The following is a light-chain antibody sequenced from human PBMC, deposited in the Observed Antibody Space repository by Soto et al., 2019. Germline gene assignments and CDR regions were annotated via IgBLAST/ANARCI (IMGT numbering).Light chain of an antibody. Sequence: EIVLTQSPGTLSLSPGDRATLSCRASQSVSSSYLAWYQQKPGQAPRLLIYGASSRATGIPDRFSGSGSGTDFTLTISRLEPEDFAVYYCQQYGSQGTFGQGTKVEIK. CDR1: QSVSSSY. V-gene: IGKV3-20*01. CDR2: GAS. CDR3: QQYGSQGT. J-gene: IGKJ1*01.